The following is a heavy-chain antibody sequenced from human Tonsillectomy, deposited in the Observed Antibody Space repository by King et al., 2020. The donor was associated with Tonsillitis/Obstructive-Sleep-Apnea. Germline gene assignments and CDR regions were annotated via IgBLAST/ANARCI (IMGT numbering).Heavy chain of an antibody. D-gene: IGHD3-3*01. J-gene: IGHJ4*02. Sequence: QLQESGPGLVKPSENLSLTCTVSGGSISSYYWSWIRQPPGKGLEWIGYVHYSGSTNYNPSLKSRVTISVDTSKNQLSLKLRSVTAADTAVYYCARSSLLEWLIMDYWGQGILVTVSS. V-gene: IGHV4-59*08. CDR3: ARSSLLEWLIMDY. CDR1: GGSISSYY. CDR2: VHYSGST.